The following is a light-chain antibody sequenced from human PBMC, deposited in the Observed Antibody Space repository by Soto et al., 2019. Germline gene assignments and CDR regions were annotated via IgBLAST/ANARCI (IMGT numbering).Light chain of an antibody. CDR3: CSYAGSHFL. Sequence: QSALTQPRSVSGSPGQSVTISCAGTSSDVGAYNYVSWYQQHPGKAPKLMIYDVSQRPSGVPDRFSGSKSGNTASLTISGLQAEDEADYYCCSYAGSHFLFGGGTKLTVL. CDR1: SSDVGAYNY. V-gene: IGLV2-11*01. J-gene: IGLJ2*01. CDR2: DVS.